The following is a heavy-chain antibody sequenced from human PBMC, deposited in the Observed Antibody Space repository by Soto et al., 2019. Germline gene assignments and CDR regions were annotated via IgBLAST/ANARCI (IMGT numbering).Heavy chain of an antibody. CDR1: GFSLSTSGVG. CDR2: IYWDDGK. Sequence: QITLKESGPTLVQPTQTLTLTCTFSGFSLSTSGVGVGWIRQPPGKALEWLALIYWDDGKRYSPSLKSRLTITKAPAKTQVGLTMTNMDPVDTATYSCAHRQAGHDYVWVSYRILGAFDIWGQGTMVTVSS. J-gene: IGHJ3*02. CDR3: AHRQAGHDYVWVSYRILGAFDI. D-gene: IGHD3-16*02. V-gene: IGHV2-5*02.